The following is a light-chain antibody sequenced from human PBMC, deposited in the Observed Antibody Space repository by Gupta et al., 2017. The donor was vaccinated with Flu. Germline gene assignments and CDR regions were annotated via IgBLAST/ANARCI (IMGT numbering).Light chain of an antibody. Sequence: QSALTQPASVSGSPGQSITISYTGTSSDVGNYDYVAWYQQHPGKAPKLLMYGVTNRPSGVSNRFSGSKSGNTASLTISGLQAEDEADYYCSSYTSRSTWLFGGGTKLTVL. CDR1: SSDVGNYDY. V-gene: IGLV2-14*03. CDR3: SSYTSRSTWL. CDR2: GVT. J-gene: IGLJ3*02.